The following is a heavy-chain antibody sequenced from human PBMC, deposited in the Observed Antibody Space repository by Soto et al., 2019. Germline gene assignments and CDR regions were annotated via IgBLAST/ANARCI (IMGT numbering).Heavy chain of an antibody. CDR1: GDTFSNFA. J-gene: IGHJ6*03. V-gene: IGHV1-18*01. Sequence: ASVKVSCKASGDTFSNFAFPWVRQAPGQGLEWMGWISANNGNTNYAQKLQGRVTMTRDTSTSTVYMGLSSLRSEDTAVYYCASDNRYYDILTGYSEAYYKDVWGKGTTVTVSS. CDR2: ISANNGNT. CDR3: ASDNRYYDILTGYSEAYYKDV. D-gene: IGHD3-9*01.